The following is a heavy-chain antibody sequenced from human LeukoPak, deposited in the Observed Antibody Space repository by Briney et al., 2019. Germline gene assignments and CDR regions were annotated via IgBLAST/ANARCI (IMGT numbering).Heavy chain of an antibody. CDR3: AKYYYGSGNFDY. Sequence: GGSLRLSCAASGFTFSSYGMHWVSQAPGKGLEWVAFIRYDGSNKYYAESVKGRFTISRDNSKNTLYLQMNSLRAEDTAVYYCAKYYYGSGNFDYWGQGTLVTVSS. J-gene: IGHJ4*02. V-gene: IGHV3-30*02. CDR2: IRYDGSNK. CDR1: GFTFSSYG. D-gene: IGHD3-10*01.